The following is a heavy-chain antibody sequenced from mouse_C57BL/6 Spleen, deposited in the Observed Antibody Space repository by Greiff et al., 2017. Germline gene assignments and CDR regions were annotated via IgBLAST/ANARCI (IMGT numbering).Heavy chain of an antibody. CDR3: AILRRGAMDY. V-gene: IGHV1-47*01. Sequence: VKVVESGAELVKPGASVKMSCKASGYTFTTYPIEWMKQNHGKSLEWIGNFHPYNDDTKYNEKFKGKATLTVEKSSSTVYLELSRLTSDDSAVYYCAILRRGAMDYWGQGTSVTVSS. J-gene: IGHJ4*01. CDR2: FHPYNDDT. D-gene: IGHD2-4*01. CDR1: GYTFTTYP.